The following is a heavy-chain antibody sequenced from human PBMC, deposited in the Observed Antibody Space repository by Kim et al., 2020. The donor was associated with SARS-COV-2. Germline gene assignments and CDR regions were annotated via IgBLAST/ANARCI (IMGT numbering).Heavy chain of an antibody. Sequence: SVKVSCKASGGTFSSYAISWVRQAPGQGLEWMGRIIPILGIANYAQKFQGRVTITADKSTSTAYMELSSLRSEDTAVYYCARDVEYSYGYGYWGQGTLVTVSS. V-gene: IGHV1-69*04. D-gene: IGHD5-18*01. CDR1: GGTFSSYA. CDR2: IIPILGIA. J-gene: IGHJ4*02. CDR3: ARDVEYSYGYGY.